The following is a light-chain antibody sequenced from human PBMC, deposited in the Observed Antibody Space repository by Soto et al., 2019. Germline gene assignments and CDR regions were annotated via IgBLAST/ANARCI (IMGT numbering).Light chain of an antibody. Sequence: DVQMTQSPSSVSASVGDRVTITCRASQDIISWLVWYQQKPGKAPKLLISSASSLQSGVPSRFSGSGSGTDFTLTITSLQPEDFATYYCQQARYFPLAFGQGTKVEIK. CDR2: SAS. V-gene: IGKV1-12*01. CDR3: QQARYFPLA. CDR1: QDIISW. J-gene: IGKJ1*01.